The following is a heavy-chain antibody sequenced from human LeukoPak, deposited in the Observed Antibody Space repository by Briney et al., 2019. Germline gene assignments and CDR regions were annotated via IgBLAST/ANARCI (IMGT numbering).Heavy chain of an antibody. J-gene: IGHJ6*03. V-gene: IGHV3-15*01. CDR3: TATTNGDPDVGYYYYYMDV. D-gene: IGHD2-21*02. Sequence: GGSLRLSCAASGFTFSDYYMSWVRQAPGKGLEWVDRIKSKTDGGTTDYAAPVKGRFTISRDDSKNTLYLQMNSLKTEDTAVYYCTATTNGDPDVGYYYYYMDVWGEGTTVTVSS. CDR1: GFTFSDYY. CDR2: IKSKTDGGTT.